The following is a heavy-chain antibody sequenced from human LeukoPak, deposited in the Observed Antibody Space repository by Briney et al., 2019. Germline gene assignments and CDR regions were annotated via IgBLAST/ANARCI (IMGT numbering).Heavy chain of an antibody. J-gene: IGHJ4*02. CDR2: IYYGGST. V-gene: IGHV4-39*01. CDR1: GGSISSSSYY. D-gene: IGHD2-2*01. Sequence: PSDTLSLTCTVSGGSISSSSYYWGWIRQPPGKGLEWIGSIYYGGSTYYNPSLKSRVTISVDTSKNQFSLKLSSVTAADTAVYYCARSRIVVVPAANNFDYWGQGTLVTVSS. CDR3: ARSRIVVVPAANNFDY.